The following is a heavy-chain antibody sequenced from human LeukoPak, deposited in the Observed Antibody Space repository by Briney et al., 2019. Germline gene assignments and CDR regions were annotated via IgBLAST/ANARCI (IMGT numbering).Heavy chain of an antibody. CDR1: GYAFYNYN. J-gene: IGHJ4*02. D-gene: IGHD3-16*02. CDR2: INPNSGGT. Sequence: ASVKVSCKASGYAFYNYNMHWVRQAPGQGLEWMGWINPNSGGTNYAQKFQGRVTMTRDTSISTAYMELSRLRSDDTAVYYCARAYVWGSYRYTGEFDYWGQGTLVTVSS. CDR3: ARAYVWGSYRYTGEFDY. V-gene: IGHV1-2*02.